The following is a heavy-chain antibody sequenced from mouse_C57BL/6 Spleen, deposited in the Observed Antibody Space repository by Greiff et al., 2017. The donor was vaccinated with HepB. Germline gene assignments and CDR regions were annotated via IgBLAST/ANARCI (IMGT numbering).Heavy chain of an antibody. Sequence: QVQLKESGAELARPGASVKLSCKASGYTFTSYGISWVKQRTGQGLEWIGEIYPRSGNTYYNEKFKGKATLTADKSSSTAYMELRSLTSEDSAVYFCARWGTTDFDYWGQGTTLTVSS. CDR2: IYPRSGNT. CDR1: GYTFTSYG. D-gene: IGHD1-1*01. V-gene: IGHV1-81*01. CDR3: ARWGTTDFDY. J-gene: IGHJ2*01.